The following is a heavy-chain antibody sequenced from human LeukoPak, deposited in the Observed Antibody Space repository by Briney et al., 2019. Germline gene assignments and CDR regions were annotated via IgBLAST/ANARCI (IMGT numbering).Heavy chain of an antibody. J-gene: IGHJ4*02. V-gene: IGHV4-59*08. Sequence: PSETLSLTCTVSGGSINSYYWSWIRQPPGKGLGWIGYIHYSGSTNYNPSLKSGVTISVDTSKNQFSLKLSSVTAADTAVYYCARSSIRSSGYYYADYWGQGTLVTVSS. CDR1: GGSINSYY. D-gene: IGHD3-22*01. CDR2: IHYSGST. CDR3: ARSSIRSSGYYYADY.